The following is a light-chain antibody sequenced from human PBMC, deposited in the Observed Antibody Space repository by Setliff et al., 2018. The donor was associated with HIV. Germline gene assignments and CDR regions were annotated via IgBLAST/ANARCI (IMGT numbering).Light chain of an antibody. CDR1: SSDIGDYES. CDR3: CSYAGGDTWI. CDR2: DVT. V-gene: IGLV2-23*02. J-gene: IGLJ2*01. Sequence: QSVLTQPASVSGSPGQSITISCTGSSSDIGDYESVSWYQQHPGEVPKLMIYDVTKRPSGVSNRFSASKSGNTASLTTSGLQAEDEAHYYCCSYAGGDTWIFGGGTKVTVL.